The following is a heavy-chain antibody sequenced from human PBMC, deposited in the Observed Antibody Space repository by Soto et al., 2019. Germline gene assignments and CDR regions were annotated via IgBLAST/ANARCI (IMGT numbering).Heavy chain of an antibody. CDR1: GFTSTSSA. CDR3: AADNYDLWSGSYYYYYGMDV. CDR2: IVVGSGNT. V-gene: IGHV1-58*01. J-gene: IGHJ6*02. Sequence: SVKVSCKASGFTSTSSAVQWVRQARGQRLEWIGWIVVGSGNTNYAQKFQERVTITRDMSTSTAYMELSSLRSEDTAVYYCAADNYDLWSGSYYYYYGMDVWGPGTTLTV. D-gene: IGHD3-3*01.